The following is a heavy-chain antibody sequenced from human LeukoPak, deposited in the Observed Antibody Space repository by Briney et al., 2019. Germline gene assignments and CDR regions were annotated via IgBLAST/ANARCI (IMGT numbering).Heavy chain of an antibody. Sequence: GGSLRLSCAASGFTVSSNYMSWVRQAPGKGLEWVSVIYSGGSTYYAGSVKGRFTISRDNSKNTLYLQMNSLRAEDTAVYYCASRSLCSGGSCYLGGGYWGQGTLVTVSS. V-gene: IGHV3-53*01. J-gene: IGHJ4*02. CDR2: IYSGGST. CDR1: GFTVSSNY. CDR3: ASRSLCSGGSCYLGGGY. D-gene: IGHD2-15*01.